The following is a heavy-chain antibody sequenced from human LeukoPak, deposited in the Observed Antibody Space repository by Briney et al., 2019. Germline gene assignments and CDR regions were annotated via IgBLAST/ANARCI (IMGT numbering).Heavy chain of an antibody. J-gene: IGHJ4*02. V-gene: IGHV3-30*04. CDR2: ISYDGSNK. CDR1: AFTFSSYA. CDR3: ARDTPYYYGSGSYCPNFDY. Sequence: GRSMRLSCAASAFTFSSYAMHWVRQAPGKGLEWGAVISYDGSNKYYADSGKGRFTISRDNSKNTLYLQMNSLRAEDTAVSYCARDTPYYYGSGSYCPNFDYWGQGTLVTVSS. D-gene: IGHD3-10*01.